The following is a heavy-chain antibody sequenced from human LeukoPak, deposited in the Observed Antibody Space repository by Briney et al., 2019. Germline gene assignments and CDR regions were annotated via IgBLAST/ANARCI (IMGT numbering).Heavy chain of an antibody. J-gene: IGHJ4*02. D-gene: IGHD6-13*01. CDR1: GITFSSYA. Sequence: GGSLRLSCAASGITFSSYAMHWVRQAPGKGLEWVAIISYDGSNKYYADSVKGRFTISRDNSKNTLYLQMNSLRAEDTAVYYCAKDTEAAAATLLDYWGQGTLVTVSS. V-gene: IGHV3-30-3*01. CDR3: AKDTEAAAATLLDY. CDR2: ISYDGSNK.